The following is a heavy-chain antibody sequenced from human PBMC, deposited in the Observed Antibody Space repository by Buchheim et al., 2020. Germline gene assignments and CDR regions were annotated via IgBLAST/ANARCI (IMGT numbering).Heavy chain of an antibody. CDR2: ISLDSKYI. Sequence: EVRLLESGGGLVRPGESLRLSCAASGFTLSGHAMNWVRQAPGKGLEWVSSISLDSKYIYYTDSVKGRFTISRDNAKNELYLQMNSLRAEDTAVYYCTRGSIAARRGYYWGQGTL. CDR1: GFTLSGHA. V-gene: IGHV3-21*01. CDR3: TRGSIAARRGYY. D-gene: IGHD6-6*01. J-gene: IGHJ4*02.